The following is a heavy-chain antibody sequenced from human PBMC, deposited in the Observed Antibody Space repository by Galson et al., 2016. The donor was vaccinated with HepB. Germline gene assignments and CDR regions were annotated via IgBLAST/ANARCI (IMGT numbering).Heavy chain of an antibody. CDR2: INPSSVDT. V-gene: IGHV1-2*06. J-gene: IGHJ4*02. Sequence: SVKVSCKASGFTFTDYFIHWVRQAPGQGLEWMGRINPSSVDTNYAQNFQGRVTLTRETSISTAYMELTSLPSDDTAVYYCARSISVRGNLYFDCWGQGTLVTVSS. D-gene: IGHD3-9*01. CDR1: GFTFTDYF. CDR3: ARSISVRGNLYFDC.